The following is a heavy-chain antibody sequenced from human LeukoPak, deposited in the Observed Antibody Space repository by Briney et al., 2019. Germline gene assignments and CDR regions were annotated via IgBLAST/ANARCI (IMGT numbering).Heavy chain of an antibody. CDR1: GYSISSGYY. J-gene: IGHJ4*02. Sequence: PSETLSLTCTVSGYSISSGYYWGWIRQPPGKGLEWIGYIYHTGSMYYNPSLKNRVTISVDTSKNQFSLKVNSVTAADTAVYYCARVDFWSAFWGQGTLVTVSS. CDR2: IYHTGSM. D-gene: IGHD3-3*01. CDR3: ARVDFWSAF. V-gene: IGHV4-38-2*02.